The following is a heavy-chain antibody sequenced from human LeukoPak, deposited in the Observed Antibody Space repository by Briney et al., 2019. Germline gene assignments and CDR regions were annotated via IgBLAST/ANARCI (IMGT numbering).Heavy chain of an antibody. V-gene: IGHV1-2*02. CDR3: ARALRYFDWYYYYYMDV. D-gene: IGHD3-9*01. CDR1: RYSFTGYY. J-gene: IGHJ6*03. CDR2: INPNSGDT. Sequence: ASVKVSCKASRYSFTGYYMHWVRQAPGQGLEWMGWINPNSGDTNYAQKFQGRVTMTRDTSISTAYMELSRLRPDDTAVYYCARALRYFDWYYYYYMDVWGKGTTVTISS.